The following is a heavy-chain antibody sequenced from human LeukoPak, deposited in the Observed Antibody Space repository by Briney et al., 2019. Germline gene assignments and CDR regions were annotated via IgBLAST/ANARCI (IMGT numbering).Heavy chain of an antibody. V-gene: IGHV3-74*01. J-gene: IGHJ4*02. Sequence: GSLRPPCAAPGFTFSNYWMHRVRQAPGKGPVWVPRINSDGSSRNYADSVKGRFTISRDNAKNTLYLQMNSLRAEDTAVYYCASASSHRIAAGGDYWGQGTLVTVSS. CDR1: GFTFSNYW. D-gene: IGHD6-13*01. CDR3: ASASSHRIAAGGDY. CDR2: INSDGSSR.